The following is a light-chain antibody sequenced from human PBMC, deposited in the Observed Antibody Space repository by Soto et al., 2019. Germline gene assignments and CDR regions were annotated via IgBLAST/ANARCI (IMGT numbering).Light chain of an antibody. J-gene: IGKJ1*01. CDR2: DAS. CDR1: QTISSW. CDR3: QQYNPYTWT. V-gene: IGKV1-5*01. Sequence: IQLTQSPSSLSASVGDRVTITCRASQTISSWLAWYQQKPGKAPKLLIYDASSLESGVPSRFSGSGSGTEFTLTISSLQPDDFATYYCQQYNPYTWTFGHGTKVVI.